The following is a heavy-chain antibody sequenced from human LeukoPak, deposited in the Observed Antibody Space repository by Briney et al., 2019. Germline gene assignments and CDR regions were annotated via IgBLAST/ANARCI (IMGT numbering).Heavy chain of an antibody. Sequence: ASVKVSCKASGYTFTSYYMHWVRQAPGQGLEWMGMINPSGGSTSYAQKFQGRVTMTRDTSTSTVYMELSSLRSEDTAVYYCARGRNYYDSSGYYYEGDAFDIWGQGTMVTVSS. V-gene: IGHV1-46*01. CDR3: ARGRNYYDSSGYYYEGDAFDI. J-gene: IGHJ3*02. CDR2: INPSGGST. CDR1: GYTFTSYY. D-gene: IGHD3-22*01.